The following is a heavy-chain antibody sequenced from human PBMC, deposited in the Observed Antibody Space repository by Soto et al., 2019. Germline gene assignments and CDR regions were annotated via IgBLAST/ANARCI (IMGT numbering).Heavy chain of an antibody. J-gene: IGHJ5*02. Sequence: PGGSLRLSCAASGFTVSSNYMTWVRQAPGKGLEWVSIIYSGESTYYADSVKGRFTISRDNSKNTLFLQMNSLRAEDTAVYYCAKACDHSSSCLTDPWGQGTLVTVSS. CDR3: AKACDHSSSCLTDP. CDR1: GFTVSSNY. CDR2: IYSGEST. D-gene: IGHD6-13*01. V-gene: IGHV3-66*01.